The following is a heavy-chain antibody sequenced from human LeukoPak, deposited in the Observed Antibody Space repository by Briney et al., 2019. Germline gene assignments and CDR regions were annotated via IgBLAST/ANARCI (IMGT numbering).Heavy chain of an antibody. V-gene: IGHV4-59*01. CDR2: IYYSGST. J-gene: IGHJ6*02. Sequence: ASETLSLTCTVSGGSISNYYWSWIRQPPGKGLEWIGYIYYSGSTNYNSSLKSRVTISVDTSKNQFSLKLSSVTAADTAVYYCARDKVEGYYYGMDVWGQGTTVTVSS. D-gene: IGHD5-24*01. CDR1: GGSISNYY. CDR3: ARDKVEGYYYGMDV.